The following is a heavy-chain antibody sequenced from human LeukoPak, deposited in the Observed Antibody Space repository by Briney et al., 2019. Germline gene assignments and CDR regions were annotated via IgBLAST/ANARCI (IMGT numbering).Heavy chain of an antibody. CDR2: IYYSGST. V-gene: IGHV4-59*12. Sequence: PSETLSLTCTVSGGSISSYYWSWSRQPPGKGLEWIGYIYYSGSTNYNPSLKSRVTISVDTSKNQFSLKLSSVTAADTAVYYCARGRGYSYGPKGFDPWGQGTLVTVSS. J-gene: IGHJ5*02. D-gene: IGHD5-18*01. CDR1: GGSISSYY. CDR3: ARGRGYSYGPKGFDP.